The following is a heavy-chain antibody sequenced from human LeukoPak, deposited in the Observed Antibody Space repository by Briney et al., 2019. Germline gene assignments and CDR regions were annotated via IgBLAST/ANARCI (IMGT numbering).Heavy chain of an antibody. Sequence: GGSLRLSCAASGFTFSSYEMNWVRQAPGKGLEWVSYISNGGSTIYYADSVKGRFTISRDNAKNSLYLQMNSLRAEDTAVYFRARSRNYYGSGYDYWGQGTLVTVSS. V-gene: IGHV3-48*03. CDR1: GFTFSSYE. CDR2: ISNGGSTI. D-gene: IGHD3-10*01. J-gene: IGHJ4*02. CDR3: ARSRNYYGSGYDY.